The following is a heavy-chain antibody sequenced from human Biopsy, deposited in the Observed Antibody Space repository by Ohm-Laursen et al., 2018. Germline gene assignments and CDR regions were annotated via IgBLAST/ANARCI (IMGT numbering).Heavy chain of an antibody. J-gene: IGHJ3*02. CDR2: IDSGGYT. Sequence: SLRLSCAASGFTVSRNYMTWVRQAPGKGLEWVSVIDSGGYTHYTDSVKGRFTISRDNSKNTLYLQMNNLSAEDTAVYYCARSTYYHESSGTRRGLDIWGQGTMGTVSS. CDR3: ARSTYYHESSGTRRGLDI. V-gene: IGHV3-53*01. D-gene: IGHD3-22*01. CDR1: GFTVSRNY.